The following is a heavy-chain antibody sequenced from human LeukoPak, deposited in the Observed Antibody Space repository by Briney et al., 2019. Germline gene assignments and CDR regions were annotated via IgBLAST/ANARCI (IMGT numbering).Heavy chain of an antibody. V-gene: IGHV3-11*01. J-gene: IGHJ4*02. D-gene: IGHD1-26*01. CDR1: GFTFSDYY. CDR2: ISSSGSTI. Sequence: GGSLRLSSAASGFTFSDYYMSWIRQAPGKGLEWVSYISSSGSTIYYADSVKGRFTISRDNAKNSLYLQMNSLRAEDTAVYYCARDQGATSGSYPLDYWGQGTLVTVSS. CDR3: ARDQGATSGSYPLDY.